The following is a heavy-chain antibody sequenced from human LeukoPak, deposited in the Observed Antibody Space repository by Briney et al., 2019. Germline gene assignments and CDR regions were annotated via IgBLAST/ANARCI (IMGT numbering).Heavy chain of an antibody. V-gene: IGHV4-4*07. Sequence: SETLSLTCTVSGGPISGYYWSWTRQPAGKGLEWIGRFSTRGIINYNPSLKSRVTMSVDTSKNHFSLKLRSVTAADTAVYYCARDLDGDSFYFDNWGQGTLVTVSP. CDR1: GGPISGYY. D-gene: IGHD7-27*01. CDR2: FSTRGII. J-gene: IGHJ4*02. CDR3: ARDLDGDSFYFDN.